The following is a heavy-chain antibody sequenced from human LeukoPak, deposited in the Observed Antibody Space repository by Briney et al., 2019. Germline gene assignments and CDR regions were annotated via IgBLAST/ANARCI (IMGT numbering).Heavy chain of an antibody. CDR2: IIPIFGTA. V-gene: IGHV1-69*13. Sequence: SVKVSCKASGGTFSSYAISWVRQAPGQGLEWMGGIIPIFGTANYAQKFQGRVTITADESTSTAYMELSSLGSEDTAVYYCARPGIAAAGTAPPYYYYYGMDVWGQGTTVTVSS. D-gene: IGHD6-13*01. CDR1: GGTFSSYA. CDR3: ARPGIAAAGTAPPYYYYYGMDV. J-gene: IGHJ6*02.